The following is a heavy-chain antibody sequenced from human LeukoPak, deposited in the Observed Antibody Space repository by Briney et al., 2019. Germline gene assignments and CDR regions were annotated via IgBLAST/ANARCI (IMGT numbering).Heavy chain of an antibody. CDR1: GYSISSGYY. Sequence: SETLSLTCAVSGYSISSGYYWGWIRQPPGKGLEWIGSIYHSGSTYYNPSLNSRVTISVDTSKNQFSLKLSSVTAADTAVYYCARVYTANGPGGYWGQGTLVTVSS. J-gene: IGHJ4*02. D-gene: IGHD1-1*01. V-gene: IGHV4-38-2*01. CDR3: ARVYTANGPGGY. CDR2: IYHSGST.